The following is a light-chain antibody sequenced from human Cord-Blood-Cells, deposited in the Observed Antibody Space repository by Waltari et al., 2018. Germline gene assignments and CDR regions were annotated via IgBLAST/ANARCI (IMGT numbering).Light chain of an antibody. CDR3: QQRSNWPPIT. CDR2: DAS. J-gene: IGKJ5*01. V-gene: IGKV3-11*01. CDR1: QSVSSY. Sequence: EIVLTQSPATLSLSPGERATLSGRASQSVSSYLAWYQQKPGQAPRLLLYDASNRATGIPARFSGSVSGTDFTLTISSLEPEDFAVYYCQQRSNWPPITFGQGTRLEIK.